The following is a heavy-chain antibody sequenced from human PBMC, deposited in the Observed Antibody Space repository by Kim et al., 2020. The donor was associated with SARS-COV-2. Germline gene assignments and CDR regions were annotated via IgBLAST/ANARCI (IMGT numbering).Heavy chain of an antibody. CDR2: ISSSGSTI. CDR3: ARKDSSSWYGGDWFDP. CDR1: GFTFSDYY. V-gene: IGHV3-11*01. J-gene: IGHJ5*02. D-gene: IGHD6-13*01. Sequence: GGSLRLSCAASGFTFSDYYMSWIRQAPGKGLEWVSYISSSGSTIYYADSVKGRFTISRDNAKNSLYLQMNSLRAEDTAVYYCARKDSSSWYGGDWFDPWGQGTLVTVSS.